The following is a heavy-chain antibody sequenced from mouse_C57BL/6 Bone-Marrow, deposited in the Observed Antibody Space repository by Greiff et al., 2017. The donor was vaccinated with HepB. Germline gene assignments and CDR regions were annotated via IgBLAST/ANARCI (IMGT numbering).Heavy chain of an antibody. Sequence: EVKLMESGGGLVQPGESLKLSCESNEYEFPSHDMSWVRQTPEKRLELVAAINSDGGSTYYPDTMERRFIISRDNTKKTLYLQMSSLRSEDTALYYCARNGKPYYAMYYWGQGTSVTVSS. CDR1: EYEFPSHD. CDR2: INSDGGST. D-gene: IGHD4-1*01. J-gene: IGHJ4*01. CDR3: ARNGKPYYAMYY. V-gene: IGHV5-2*01.